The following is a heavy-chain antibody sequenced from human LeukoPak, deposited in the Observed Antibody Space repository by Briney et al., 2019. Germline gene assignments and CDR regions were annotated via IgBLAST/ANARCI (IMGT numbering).Heavy chain of an antibody. CDR1: GGSFSGYY. D-gene: IGHD6-13*01. J-gene: IGHJ5*02. V-gene: IGHV4-34*01. CDR3: ARGKSGSSWTRWFDP. CDR2: INHSGST. Sequence: SETLSLTCAVYGGSFSGYYWSWIRQPPGKGLEWIGEINHSGSTNYNPSLKSRVTKSVDTSKNQFSPKLSSVTAADTAVYYCARGKSGSSWTRWFDPWGQGTLVTVSS.